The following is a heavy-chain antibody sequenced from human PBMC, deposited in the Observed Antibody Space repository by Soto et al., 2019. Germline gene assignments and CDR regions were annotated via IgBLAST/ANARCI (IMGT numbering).Heavy chain of an antibody. Sequence: GASVKVSCKASRYSFTTYALHWVRQAPGQRLEWMGWINAGNGDTKYSEKFQGRVTITRDTSANTAYMELSSLRSEDTSVYYCARDPGTGAALRAYHFDYWGQGTLVNVSS. CDR2: INAGNGDT. CDR3: ARDPGTGAALRAYHFDY. V-gene: IGHV1-3*01. J-gene: IGHJ4*02. D-gene: IGHD1-1*01. CDR1: RYSFTTYA.